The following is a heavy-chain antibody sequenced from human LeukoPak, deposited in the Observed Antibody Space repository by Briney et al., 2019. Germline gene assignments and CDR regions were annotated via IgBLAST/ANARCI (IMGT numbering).Heavy chain of an antibody. D-gene: IGHD6-19*01. Sequence: SETLSLTCSVSGASISSYYWSWIRQPPGEGLEWIGYVFYTGDTKYNPSLKTRVSISLDTSRSQFSLKLTSVSAADTAVYYCARISGSSGWTFDLWGQGTPVTVSS. CDR1: GASISSYY. CDR2: VFYTGDT. J-gene: IGHJ4*02. CDR3: ARISGSSGWTFDL. V-gene: IGHV4-59*01.